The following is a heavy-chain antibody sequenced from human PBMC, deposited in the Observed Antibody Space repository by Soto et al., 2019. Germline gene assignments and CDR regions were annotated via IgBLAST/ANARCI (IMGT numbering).Heavy chain of an antibody. J-gene: IGHJ6*02. D-gene: IGHD6-13*01. Sequence: SVKVSCKASGGTFSSYAISWVRQAPGQGLEWMGGIVPIFGTANYAQKFQGRVTITADESTSTAYMELSSLRSEDTAVYYCARDFGTQYSSSWTTQYGMDVWGQGTTVTVSS. CDR3: ARDFGTQYSSSWTTQYGMDV. V-gene: IGHV1-69*13. CDR2: IVPIFGTA. CDR1: GGTFSSYA.